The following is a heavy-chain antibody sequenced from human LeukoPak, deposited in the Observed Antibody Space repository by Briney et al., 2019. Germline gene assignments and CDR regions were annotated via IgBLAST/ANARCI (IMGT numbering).Heavy chain of an antibody. J-gene: IGHJ4*02. CDR3: ARDRGTTSSAGYYFDY. CDR2: IWYDGSEK. V-gene: IGHV3-33*08. CDR1: GFTFDDYA. Sequence: HPGGSLRLSCAASGFTFDDYAMHWVRQAPGKGLEWVAIIWYDGSEKSYGDPVKGRFTISRDNSKNTLYLQMNSLRAEDTAVYYCARDRGTTSSAGYYFDYWGQGTLVTVSS. D-gene: IGHD6-6*01.